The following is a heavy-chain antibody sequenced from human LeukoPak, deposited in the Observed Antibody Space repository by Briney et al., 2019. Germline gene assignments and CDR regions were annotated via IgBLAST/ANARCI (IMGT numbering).Heavy chain of an antibody. CDR1: GGSISSYY. CDR2: IYYSGST. Sequence: SETLSLTCTVSGGSISSYYWSWIRRPPGKGLEWIGYIYYSGSTNYNPSLKGRVTISVDTSKNQFSLKLSSVTAADTAVYYCARDSDGMSVWGLGTTVTVSS. V-gene: IGHV4-59*12. CDR3: ARDSDGMSV. J-gene: IGHJ6*02.